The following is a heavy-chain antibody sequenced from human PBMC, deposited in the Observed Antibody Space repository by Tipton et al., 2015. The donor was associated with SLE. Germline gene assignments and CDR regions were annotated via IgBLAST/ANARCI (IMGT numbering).Heavy chain of an antibody. V-gene: IGHV4-30-4*01. D-gene: IGHD3-10*01. Sequence: TLSLTCTVSGGSIRSGDYYWSWIRQPPGKGLEWIGYIYYSGSTYYNPSLKSRVTISVDTSKNQFSLSLSSLTAADTAVYYCGRGSHYGSGSYDFDYWGQGTLVTVSS. CDR3: GRGSHYGSGSYDFDY. J-gene: IGHJ4*02. CDR1: GGSIRSGDYY. CDR2: IYYSGST.